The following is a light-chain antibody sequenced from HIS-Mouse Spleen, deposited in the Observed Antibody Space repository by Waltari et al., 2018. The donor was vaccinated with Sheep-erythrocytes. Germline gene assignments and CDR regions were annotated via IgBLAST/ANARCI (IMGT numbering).Light chain of an antibody. CDR1: SSDVGSYNL. CDR3: CSYAGSSTPWV. V-gene: IGLV2-23*01. CDR2: EGC. Sequence: QSALTQPASVSGSPGQSITTSCTGTSSDVGSYNLLSWYQQHPGKAPKLVIYEGCKRASGVSNRFSGAKSGNTASLTISGLQAEDEADYYCCSYAGSSTPWVFGGGTKLTVL. J-gene: IGLJ3*02.